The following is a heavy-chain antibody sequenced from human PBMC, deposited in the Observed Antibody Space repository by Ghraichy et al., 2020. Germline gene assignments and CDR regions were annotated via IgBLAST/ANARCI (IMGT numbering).Heavy chain of an antibody. CDR1: GGSFSGYY. CDR3: ARRKGVLWDRGSRHYYGMDV. CDR2: INHSGST. J-gene: IGHJ6*02. D-gene: IGHD3-10*01. V-gene: IGHV4-34*01. Sequence: SETLSLTCAVYGGSFSGYYWSWIRQPPGKGLEWIGEINHSGSTNYNPSLKSRVTISVDTSKNQFSLKLSSVTAADTAVYYCARRKGVLWDRGSRHYYGMDVWGQGTTVTVSS.